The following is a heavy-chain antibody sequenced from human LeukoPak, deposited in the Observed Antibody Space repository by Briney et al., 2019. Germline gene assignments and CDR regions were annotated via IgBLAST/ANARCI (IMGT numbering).Heavy chain of an antibody. D-gene: IGHD6-13*01. Sequence: SETLSLTCTVSGGSISSYYWSWIRQPPGKGLEWIGYTYYSGTTNHNPSLKSRVTISVDTSKNQFSLKLSSVTAADTAVYYCARGYSSTYGRFDPWGQGTLVTVSS. J-gene: IGHJ5*02. V-gene: IGHV4-59*01. CDR2: TYYSGTT. CDR3: ARGYSSTYGRFDP. CDR1: GGSISSYY.